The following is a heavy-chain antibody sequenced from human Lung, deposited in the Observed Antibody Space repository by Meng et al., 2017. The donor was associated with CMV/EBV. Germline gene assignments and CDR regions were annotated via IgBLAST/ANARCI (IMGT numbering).Heavy chain of an antibody. Sequence: QLQLQESGPGLGKPSETLSLTCTVPGGSISSSSYYWAWIRQPPGEGLEWIGSVVYSGTTYYTSSLKSRVSISVDTSKNQFSLKLSSVTAADTAVYYCARHHHSPTFDYWGQGTLVTVSS. V-gene: IGHV4-39*01. CDR2: VVYSGTT. J-gene: IGHJ4*02. CDR1: GGSISSSSYY. D-gene: IGHD1-14*01. CDR3: ARHHHSPTFDY.